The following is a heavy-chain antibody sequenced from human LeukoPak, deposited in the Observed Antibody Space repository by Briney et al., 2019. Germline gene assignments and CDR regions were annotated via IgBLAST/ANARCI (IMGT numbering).Heavy chain of an antibody. CDR1: GGSISSYY. V-gene: IGHV4-59*01. J-gene: IGHJ5*02. D-gene: IGHD2/OR15-2a*01. CDR3: ARNIGWFDP. CDR2: MYYSGST. Sequence: SETLSLTCTVSGGSISSYYWSWIRQPPGKGLEWIGYMYYSGSTNYNPSLKSRVTISLDTSKNKFSLKLSSVTAADTAVYYCARNIGWFDPWGQGTLGTVSS.